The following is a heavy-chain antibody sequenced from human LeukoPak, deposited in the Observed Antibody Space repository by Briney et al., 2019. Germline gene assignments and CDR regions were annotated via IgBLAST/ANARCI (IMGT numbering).Heavy chain of an antibody. CDR2: IHNSVT. J-gene: IGHJ4*02. Sequence: PSETLSLTCTVSGGSISSYYWSWIRQPPGKGLEWIGYIHNSVTNSKPSLKSRVTISVDTSKNQSSLKLSSVTAADTAVYYCARYGGYYFDYWGQGTLVTVSS. V-gene: IGHV4-59*08. CDR3: ARYGGYYFDY. CDR1: GGSISSYY. D-gene: IGHD3-16*01.